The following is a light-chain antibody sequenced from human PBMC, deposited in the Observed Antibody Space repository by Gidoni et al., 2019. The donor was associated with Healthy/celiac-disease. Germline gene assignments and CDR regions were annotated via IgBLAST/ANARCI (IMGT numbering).Light chain of an antibody. CDR3: AAWDDSLNGVV. J-gene: IGLJ2*01. Sequence: HSVLTQPPSASWTPGQRVTISCSGSSSNIGSNTVNWYQQRPGTAPKLLIYSNNQRPSGVPDRFSGSKSGTSASLAISGLQSEDEADYYCAAWDDSLNGVVFGGGTKLTVL. CDR1: SSNIGSNT. V-gene: IGLV1-44*01. CDR2: SNN.